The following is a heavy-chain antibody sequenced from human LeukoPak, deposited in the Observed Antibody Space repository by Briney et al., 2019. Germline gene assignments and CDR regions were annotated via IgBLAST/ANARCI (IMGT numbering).Heavy chain of an antibody. CDR2: IIPIFGTA. CDR1: GGTFSSYA. D-gene: IGHD3-22*01. V-gene: IGHV1-69*06. J-gene: IGHJ5*02. CDR3: AREHADYYDSSIDP. Sequence: GASVKVSCKASGGTFSSYAISWVRQAPGQGLEWMGGIIPIFGTANYAQKFQGRVTITADKSTSTAYMELSSLRSEDTAVYYCAREHADYYDSSIDPWGQGTLVTVSS.